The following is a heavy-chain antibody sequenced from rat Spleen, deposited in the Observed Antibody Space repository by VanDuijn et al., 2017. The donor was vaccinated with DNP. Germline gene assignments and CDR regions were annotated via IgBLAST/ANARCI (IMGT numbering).Heavy chain of an antibody. CDR3: VRWNSGHFDY. Sequence: EVQLVESGGDLVQPGRSLKLFCAASGFTFSDYYMAWVRQAPTKDLEWVAYIRYDGGGTKHADSVKGRFTISRDNAKNTLYLQMNSLRSEDMATYYCVRWNSGHFDYWGQGVMVPVSS. D-gene: IGHD4-3*01. J-gene: IGHJ2*01. CDR2: IRYDGGGT. V-gene: IGHV5-22*01. CDR1: GFTFSDYY.